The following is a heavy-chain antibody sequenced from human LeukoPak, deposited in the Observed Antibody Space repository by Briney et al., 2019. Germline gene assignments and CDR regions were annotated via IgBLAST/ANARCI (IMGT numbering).Heavy chain of an antibody. Sequence: GGSLRLCCAASGFTFTSYAMSWVRQAPGKGLEWVSAISGSGGSTYHADSVKGRFTISRDNSKNTLYLQMNSLRAEDTAVYYCAKMGVVAARPGTFDYWGQGTLVTVSS. V-gene: IGHV3-23*01. CDR2: ISGSGGST. CDR1: GFTFTSYA. CDR3: AKMGVVAARPGTFDY. J-gene: IGHJ4*02. D-gene: IGHD6-6*01.